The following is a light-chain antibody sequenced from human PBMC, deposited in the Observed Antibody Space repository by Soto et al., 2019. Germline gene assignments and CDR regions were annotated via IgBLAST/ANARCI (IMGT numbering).Light chain of an antibody. V-gene: IGKV3-20*01. CDR2: GAS. Sequence: GWTQSAGTVSWSPRERAILSCRASQSVSSSYLAWYQQKPGQAPRLLIYGASSRATGVPDRFSGGGSGTEFTLTISSLQSEDFAVYYCQQYSNWPLPFGGGTKVAIK. J-gene: IGKJ4*01. CDR1: QSVSSSY. CDR3: QQYSNWPLP.